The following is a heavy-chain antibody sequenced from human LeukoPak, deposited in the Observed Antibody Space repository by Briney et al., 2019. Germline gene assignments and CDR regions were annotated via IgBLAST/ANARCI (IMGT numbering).Heavy chain of an antibody. Sequence: ASVKVSCKASGYTFTGYYMRWVRHAPAQGREWVGRINSYSGGTNSAQKSQGRDTMTRDTSISTAYMELGRLRSDDTAVYYCARAYTAVVEPHLDYWGQGTLVAVSS. CDR1: GYTFTGYY. CDR3: ARAYTAVVEPHLDY. J-gene: IGHJ4*02. D-gene: IGHD5-18*01. CDR2: INSYSGGT. V-gene: IGHV1-2*02.